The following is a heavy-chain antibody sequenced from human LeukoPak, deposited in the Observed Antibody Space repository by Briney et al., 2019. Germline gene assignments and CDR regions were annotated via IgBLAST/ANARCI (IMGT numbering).Heavy chain of an antibody. V-gene: IGHV3-74*01. CDR3: ARDPFGYSSGANWFDP. Sequence: GGSLRLSCAASGFTFSSYWMHWVRQAPGKGLMWVSRINSDGSSTSYADSVKGRFTISRDNAKNTLYLQMNSLRAEDTAVYYCARDPFGYSSGANWFDPWGQGTLVTVSS. J-gene: IGHJ5*02. CDR1: GFTFSSYW. CDR2: INSDGSST. D-gene: IGHD6-19*01.